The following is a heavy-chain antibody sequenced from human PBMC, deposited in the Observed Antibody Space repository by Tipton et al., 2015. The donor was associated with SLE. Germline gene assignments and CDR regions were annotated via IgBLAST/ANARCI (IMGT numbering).Heavy chain of an antibody. CDR2: IRYDGSNK. Sequence: SLRLSCAASGFTFSSYGMHWVRQAPGKGLEWVAFIRYDGSNKYYADSVKGRFTISRDNSKNTLYLQMNSLRAEDTAVYYCAKAFGSWGYFQHWGQGTLVTVSS. CDR1: GFTFSSYG. D-gene: IGHD1-26*01. V-gene: IGHV3-30*02. J-gene: IGHJ1*01. CDR3: AKAFGSWGYFQH.